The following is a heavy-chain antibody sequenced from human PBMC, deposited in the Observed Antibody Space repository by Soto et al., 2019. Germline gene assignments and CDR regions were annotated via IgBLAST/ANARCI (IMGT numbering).Heavy chain of an antibody. J-gene: IGHJ6*02. V-gene: IGHV1-2*02. CDR1: GYTFTAYY. CDR2: INPKFGDT. D-gene: IGHD3-10*02. CDR3: ARNMDYYYGRGSGNGHGV. Sequence: QVPLVQSGAEVKEPGDSVRVSCEASGYTFTAYYIHWVRQAPGQGLEWMGWINPKFGDTTYAQDFQGRVSITRDMSISTVYMELSSLTSDDTAIYYCARNMDYYYGRGSGNGHGVWGQGTTVTVFS.